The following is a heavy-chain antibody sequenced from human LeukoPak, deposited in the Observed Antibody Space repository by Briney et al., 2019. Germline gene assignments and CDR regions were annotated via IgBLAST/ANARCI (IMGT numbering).Heavy chain of an antibody. J-gene: IGHJ4*02. D-gene: IGHD5-18*01. CDR3: ARRHGIQLWQPFDY. Sequence: GESLNISCKGSGYSFTSYWIGWVRQIPAKGLEWMGIIYPVDSDTRYSPSFQGQVTISADKSISTAYLQWSSLKASHTAMYYCARRHGIQLWQPFDYWGQGTLVTVSS. CDR1: GYSFTSYW. CDR2: IYPVDSDT. V-gene: IGHV5-51*01.